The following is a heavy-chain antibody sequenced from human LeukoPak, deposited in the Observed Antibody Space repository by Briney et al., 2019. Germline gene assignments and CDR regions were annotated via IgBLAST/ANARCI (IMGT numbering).Heavy chain of an antibody. J-gene: IGHJ6*02. CDR2: IKPDGSEN. CDR3: ARGHYGMGV. V-gene: IGHV3-7*01. CDR1: EFILSNWW. Sequence: GGSLRLSCAASEFILSNWWMTWVGQAPGKGLEWVASIKPDGSENYYVDSVKGRFTVSRDNARSSLYLQMNSLRAEDTAVYYCARGHYGMGVWGQGTTVTVSS.